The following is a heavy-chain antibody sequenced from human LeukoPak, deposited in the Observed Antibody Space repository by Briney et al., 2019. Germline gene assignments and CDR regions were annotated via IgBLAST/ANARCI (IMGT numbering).Heavy chain of an antibody. CDR1: GYSFTSYW. D-gene: IGHD3-22*01. J-gene: IGHJ3*02. V-gene: IGHV5-51*01. Sequence: GESLKISCKGSGYSFTSYWIGWVRQMPGKGLEWMGIIYPGDSDTRYSPSFQGQVTISADKSISTAYLQWSSLKASDTAMYYCASLTYYYGSSGYAAFDIWGQGTMVTVSS. CDR2: IYPGDSDT. CDR3: ASLTYYYGSSGYAAFDI.